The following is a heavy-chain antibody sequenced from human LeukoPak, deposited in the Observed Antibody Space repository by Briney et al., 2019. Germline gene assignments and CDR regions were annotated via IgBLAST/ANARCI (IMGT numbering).Heavy chain of an antibody. Sequence: KSGGSLRLSCAASGFTFSNYSMNWVRQAPGKGLEWIGSINYSGSTYYNPSLKSRVTISVDTSKNQFSLKLSSVTAADTAVYYCARRRFVRGPDVVNPFDYWGQGTLVTVSS. CDR2: INYSGST. CDR3: ARRRFVRGPDVVNPFDY. CDR1: GFTFSNYSMN. V-gene: IGHV4-59*05. J-gene: IGHJ4*02. D-gene: IGHD2-8*01.